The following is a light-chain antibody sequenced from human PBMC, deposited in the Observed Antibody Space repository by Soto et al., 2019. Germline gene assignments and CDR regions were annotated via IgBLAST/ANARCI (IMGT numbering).Light chain of an antibody. CDR1: QSISTY. Sequence: DIQMTQSPSSLSASVGDRVTISCRASQSISTYLNWYQQKPGTAPKLLIYRASSVKSGVPPRFSGSGSGRDFTLTISSLRPEDIATYFCQHSYSSPPWTVGQGTKVDSK. J-gene: IGKJ1*01. CDR3: QHSYSSPPWT. CDR2: RAS. V-gene: IGKV1-39*01.